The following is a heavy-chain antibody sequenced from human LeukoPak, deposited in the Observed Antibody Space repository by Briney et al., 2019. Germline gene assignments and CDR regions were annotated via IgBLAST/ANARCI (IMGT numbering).Heavy chain of an antibody. Sequence: ASVKVSCKASGGTFSSYAISWVRQAPGQGLEWMGGIIPIFGSANYAQKFQGRVTITADESTSTAYMELSSLRSEDTAVYYCATATMVRDVHFDYWGQGTLVTVSS. CDR1: GGTFSSYA. D-gene: IGHD3-10*01. CDR2: IIPIFGSA. CDR3: ATATMVRDVHFDY. J-gene: IGHJ4*02. V-gene: IGHV1-69*13.